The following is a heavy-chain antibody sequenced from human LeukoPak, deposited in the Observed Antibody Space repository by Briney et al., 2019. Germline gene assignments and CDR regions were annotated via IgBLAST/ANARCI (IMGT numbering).Heavy chain of an antibody. CDR3: TTYSSSWYSY. CDR1: GGSFSGYY. Sequence: ETLSLTCAVYGGSFSGYYWSWIRQPPGKGLEWVGRIKSKTDGGTTDYAAPVKGRFTISRDDSKNTLYLQMNSLKTEDTAVYYCTTYSSSWYSYWGQGTLVTVSS. D-gene: IGHD6-13*01. J-gene: IGHJ4*02. CDR2: IKSKTDGGTT. V-gene: IGHV3-15*01.